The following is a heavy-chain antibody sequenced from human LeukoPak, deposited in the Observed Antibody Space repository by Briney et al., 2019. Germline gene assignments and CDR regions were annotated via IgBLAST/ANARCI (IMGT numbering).Heavy chain of an antibody. CDR2: INPNSGGT. CDR1: GYTFTGYY. V-gene: IGHV1-2*02. D-gene: IGHD3-9*01. CDR3: ARDPDWSAFDS. Sequence: ASVKVSCKASGYTFTGYYMHWVRQAPGQGLEWMGWINPNSGGTNYAQKFQGRVTMTRDTSIRTSYMELNRLRSDDTAVYYCARDPDWSAFDSWGQGTLVTVSS. J-gene: IGHJ4*02.